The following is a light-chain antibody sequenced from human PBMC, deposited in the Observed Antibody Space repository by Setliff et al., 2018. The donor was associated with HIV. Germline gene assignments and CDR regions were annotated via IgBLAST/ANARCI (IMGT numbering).Light chain of an antibody. CDR3: QTYDTTRNIYV. CDR2: EVS. Sequence: QSALTQPPSASGSPGQSVTISCTGTSSDVGGYNYVSWYQQHPGKAPKLMIYEVSKRPSGVPDRFSGSKSGTSASLSITGLQAQDEADYYCQTYDTTRNIYVFGTGTKVTVL. CDR1: SSDVGGYNY. V-gene: IGLV2-8*01. J-gene: IGLJ1*01.